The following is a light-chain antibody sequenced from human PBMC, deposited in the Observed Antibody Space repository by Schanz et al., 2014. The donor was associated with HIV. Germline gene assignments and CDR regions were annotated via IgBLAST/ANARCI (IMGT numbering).Light chain of an antibody. CDR2: DVT. CDR3: SSYTSSSTWV. CDR1: ESDVGGYNY. J-gene: IGLJ3*02. Sequence: QSALTQPASVSGTPGQSITISCTGSESDVGGYNYVFWYQQHPGKAPKLMIYDVTDRPSGISNRFSGSKSGNTASLTISGLQSEDEADYYCSSYTSSSTWVFGGGTKLTVL. V-gene: IGLV2-14*03.